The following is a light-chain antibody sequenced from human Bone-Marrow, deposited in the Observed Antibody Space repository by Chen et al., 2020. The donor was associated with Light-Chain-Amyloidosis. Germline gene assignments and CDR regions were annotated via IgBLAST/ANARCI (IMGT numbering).Light chain of an antibody. Sequence: SYELTQPPSVSVSPGQTASITCSGDDLPTKYAYWYQQKPGQAPVLVIHRDTERPSGITARFSGSSSGTTATLTISGVQAEDEADYHCQSADSSGTYEVIFGGGTTLTVL. CDR3: QSADSSGTYEVI. V-gene: IGLV3-25*03. CDR1: DLPTKY. CDR2: RDT. J-gene: IGLJ2*01.